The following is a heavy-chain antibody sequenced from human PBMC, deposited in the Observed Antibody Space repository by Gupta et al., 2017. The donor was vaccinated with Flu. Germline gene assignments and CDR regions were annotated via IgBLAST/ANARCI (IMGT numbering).Heavy chain of an antibody. CDR3: ARDRSGSSSWRPQYNWFDP. J-gene: IGHJ5*02. CDR2: ISAYNGNT. Sequence: VRQAPGQGLEWMGWISAYNGNTNYAQKLQGRVTMTTDTSTSTAYMELRSLRSDDTAVYYCARDRSGSSSWRPQYNWFDPWGQGTLVTVSS. V-gene: IGHV1-18*01. D-gene: IGHD6-13*01.